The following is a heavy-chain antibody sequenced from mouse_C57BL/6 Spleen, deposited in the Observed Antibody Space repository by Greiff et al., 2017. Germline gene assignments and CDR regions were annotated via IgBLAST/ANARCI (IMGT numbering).Heavy chain of an antibody. Sequence: EVKLMESGGGLVKPGGSLKLSCAASGFTFSDYGMHWVRQAPEKGLEWVAYISSGSSTIYSADTVKGRFTISRDNAKNTLFLQMTSLRSEDTAMYYCANDGGYWGQGTTLTVSS. J-gene: IGHJ2*01. D-gene: IGHD2-3*01. V-gene: IGHV5-17*01. CDR2: ISSGSSTI. CDR1: GFTFSDYG. CDR3: ANDGGY.